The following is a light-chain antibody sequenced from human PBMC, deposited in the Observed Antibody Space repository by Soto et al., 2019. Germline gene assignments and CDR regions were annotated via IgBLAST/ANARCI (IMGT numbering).Light chain of an antibody. CDR3: AAWDDSLNGVV. Sequence: QSVLTQPPSASGTPGQWVTISCSGSSSNIGGNPVNWYQQLPGTAPKLLIYRTNQRPSGVPDRFSGSKSGTSASLAISGLQSEDEADYYCAAWDDSLNGVVFGGGTKVTVL. CDR1: SSNIGGNP. V-gene: IGLV1-44*01. CDR2: RTN. J-gene: IGLJ2*01.